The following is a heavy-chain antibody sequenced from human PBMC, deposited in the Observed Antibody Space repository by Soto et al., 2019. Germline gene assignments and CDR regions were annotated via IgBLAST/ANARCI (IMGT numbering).Heavy chain of an antibody. CDR1: GLTFSSYN. V-gene: IGHV3-30*14. J-gene: IGHJ4*02. Sequence: QVQLVESGGGVVPPGGALRVSRVVSGLTFSSYNMHWVSQAQGEGLEWVAVISFDGANTFYADSVKCRFTISRDISRDTLYLQLSRLRVEDTAVYYCARDGYTRGGFDDWGQGTLVSVSS. D-gene: IGHD6-25*01. CDR2: ISFDGANT. CDR3: ARDGYTRGGFDD.